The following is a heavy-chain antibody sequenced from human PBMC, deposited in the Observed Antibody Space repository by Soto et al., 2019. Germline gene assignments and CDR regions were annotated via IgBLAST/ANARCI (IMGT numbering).Heavy chain of an antibody. CDR2: ISSGSDTI. CDR1: GFTLTTYS. D-gene: IGHD6-19*01. Sequence: GGSLRLSCAASGFTLTTYSMSWVRQAPGKGLEWLSYISSGSDTIYYADSVKGRFTISRDNSKNTLYLQMNSLRAEDTAVYYSAKVRTGYSSGWYDYWGQGTLVTVSS. J-gene: IGHJ4*02. V-gene: IGHV3-48*01. CDR3: AKVRTGYSSGWYDY.